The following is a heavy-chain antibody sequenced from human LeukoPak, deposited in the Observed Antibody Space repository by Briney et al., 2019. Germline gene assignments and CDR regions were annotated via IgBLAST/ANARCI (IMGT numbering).Heavy chain of an antibody. Sequence: APVKVSCKASGYTFTSYAMHWVRQAPGQRLEWMGWINAGNGNTKYSQKFQGRVTITRDTSASTAYMELSSLRSEDTAVYYCARVLRSGMATLVSLGYWGQGTLVTVSS. CDR2: INAGNGNT. J-gene: IGHJ4*02. CDR3: ARVLRSGMATLVSLGY. D-gene: IGHD5-24*01. V-gene: IGHV1-3*01. CDR1: GYTFTSYA.